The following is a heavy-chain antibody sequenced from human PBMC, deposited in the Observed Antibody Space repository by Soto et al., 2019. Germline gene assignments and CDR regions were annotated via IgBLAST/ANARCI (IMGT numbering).Heavy chain of an antibody. CDR2: IDPSDSYT. CDR3: ATRLSCPEEEYNADYFYDLDV. J-gene: IGHJ6*02. D-gene: IGHD1-1*01. V-gene: IGHV5-10-1*01. Sequence: PGESLKISCQGSGYSFTSHWITWVRQTPGKGLEWMWRIDPSDSYTNYSPSFQARVTILADRSISTAFLQWSSLDASDTGIYYCATRLSCPEEEYNADYFYDLDVWGQGTTVTVSS. CDR1: GYSFTSHW.